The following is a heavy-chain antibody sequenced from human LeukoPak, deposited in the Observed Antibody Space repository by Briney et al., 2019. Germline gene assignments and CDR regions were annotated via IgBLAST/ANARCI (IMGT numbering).Heavy chain of an antibody. D-gene: IGHD3-10*01. V-gene: IGHV4-4*07. CDR1: GGSISSYY. CDR3: ARDQYDYYGSGSLPGYMDV. Sequence: SETLSLTCTVSGGSISSYYWSWIRQPAGKGLEWIGRIYTSGSTNYNPSLKSRATMSVDTSKNQFSLKLSSVTAADTAVYYCARDQYDYYGSGSLPGYMDVWGKGTTVTVSS. J-gene: IGHJ6*03. CDR2: IYTSGST.